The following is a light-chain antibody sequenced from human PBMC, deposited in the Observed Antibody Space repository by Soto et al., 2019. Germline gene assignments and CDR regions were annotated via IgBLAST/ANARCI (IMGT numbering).Light chain of an antibody. CDR2: EVS. J-gene: IGLJ3*02. CDR3: SSYTTSSTQV. CDR1: SSDVGYYNY. Sequence: QSALTQPASVSGSPGQSITISCTGTSSDVGYYNYVSWYQHHPGKVPKLMIYEVSNRPSGVSNRFSGSKSGNTASLTISGLQAEDEADYYCSSYTTSSTQVFGGGTKLTFL. V-gene: IGLV2-14*01.